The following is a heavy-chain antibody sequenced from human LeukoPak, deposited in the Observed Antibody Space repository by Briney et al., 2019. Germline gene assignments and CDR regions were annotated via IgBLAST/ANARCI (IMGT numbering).Heavy chain of an antibody. D-gene: IGHD3-10*01. V-gene: IGHV4-34*01. CDR2: INHSGST. J-gene: IGHJ4*02. Sequence: PSETLSLTCGVYGGSFSGYYWSWIRQPPGKGLEWIGEINHSGSTNYNPSLKSRVTISVDTSKKQFSLKLSSVTAADTAVYYCARGGSGSPGAYFDYWGQGTLFTVSS. CDR1: GGSFSGYY. CDR3: ARGGSGSPGAYFDY.